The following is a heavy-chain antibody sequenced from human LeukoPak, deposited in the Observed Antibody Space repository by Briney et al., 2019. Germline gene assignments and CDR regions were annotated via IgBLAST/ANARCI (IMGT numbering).Heavy chain of an antibody. CDR2: IYSGGST. Sequence: GGSLRLSCAASGFTFSTYAMSWVRQAPGKGLEWVSVIYSGGSTYYADSVKGRFTISRDNSKNTLYLQMNSLRAEDTAVYHCAKDRWTVTIIGDFDYWGQGTLVTVSS. D-gene: IGHD4-17*01. J-gene: IGHJ4*02. CDR3: AKDRWTVTIIGDFDY. V-gene: IGHV3-23*03. CDR1: GFTFSTYA.